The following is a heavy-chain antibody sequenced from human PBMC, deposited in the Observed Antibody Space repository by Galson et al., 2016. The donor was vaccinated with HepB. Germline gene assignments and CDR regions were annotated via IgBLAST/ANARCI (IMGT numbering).Heavy chain of an antibody. CDR1: GFTFSNYS. D-gene: IGHD4-17*01. J-gene: IGHJ4*02. Sequence: SLRLSCAASGFTFSNYSMNWVRQAPGKGLEWVSSISSSSSYIYYADSVKGRFTISRDNAKNSLYLQMNSLRAEDTAVYYCARAVSWDYGDYAGYWGQGTLVTVSS. V-gene: IGHV3-21*01. CDR3: ARAVSWDYGDYAGY. CDR2: ISSSSSYI.